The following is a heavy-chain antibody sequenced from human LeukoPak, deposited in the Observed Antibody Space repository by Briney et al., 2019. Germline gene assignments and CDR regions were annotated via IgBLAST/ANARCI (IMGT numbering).Heavy chain of an antibody. Sequence: RAGGSLRLSCAASGFTFSSYGMHWVRQAPGKGLEWVAVISYDGSNKYYADSVKGRFTISRDNSKNTLYLQMNSLRAEDTAVYYCAKSEYSSSSSNWFDPWGQGTLVTVSS. CDR3: AKSEYSSSSSNWFDP. V-gene: IGHV3-30*18. CDR1: GFTFSSYG. D-gene: IGHD6-6*01. J-gene: IGHJ5*02. CDR2: ISYDGSNK.